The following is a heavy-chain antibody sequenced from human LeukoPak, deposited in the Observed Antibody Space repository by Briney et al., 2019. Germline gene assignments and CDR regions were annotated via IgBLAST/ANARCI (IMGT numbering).Heavy chain of an antibody. CDR1: GFTFSSYG. D-gene: IGHD3-22*01. CDR3: ARDPHRYYYDSSGYRLQGYFDY. V-gene: IGHV3-33*08. Sequence: QPGGSLRLSCAASGFTFSSYGMHWVRQAPGKGLEWVAVIWYDGSNKYYADSVKGRFTISRDNSKNTLYLQMNSLRAEDTAVYYCARDPHRYYYDSSGYRLQGYFDYWGQGTLVTVSS. J-gene: IGHJ4*02. CDR2: IWYDGSNK.